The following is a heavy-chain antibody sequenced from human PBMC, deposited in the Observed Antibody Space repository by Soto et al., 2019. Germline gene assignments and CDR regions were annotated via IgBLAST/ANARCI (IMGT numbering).Heavy chain of an antibody. CDR1: GVSVRSYA. Sequence: PSGTLTLSCTGSGVSVRSYAMNWIRQPPGKGLEWVAVISSDGTTKYVADSLKGRFTISRDNFENTMSLQMNNLGPEDTALYYCARSSDHIAAAGRLDYWGPGTLVTVSS. V-gene: IGHV3-30*14. J-gene: IGHJ4*02. CDR2: ISSDGTTK. D-gene: IGHD6-13*01. CDR3: ARSSDHIAAAGRLDY.